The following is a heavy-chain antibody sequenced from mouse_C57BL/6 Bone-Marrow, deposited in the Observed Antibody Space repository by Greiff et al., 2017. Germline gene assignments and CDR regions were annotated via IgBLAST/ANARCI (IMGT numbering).Heavy chain of an antibody. D-gene: IGHD1-1*02. V-gene: IGHV2-5*01. CDR2: IWRGGST. CDR1: GFSLTSYG. J-gene: IGHJ4*01. CDR3: AKKRGLWSYAMDY. Sequence: QVQLQQSGPGLVQPLQSLSITCTVSGFSLTSYGVHWVRQSPGKGLEWLGVIWRGGSTDYNAAFMSRLSITKDNSKSQVFFKMNSLQADDTAIYYCAKKRGLWSYAMDYWGQGTSVTVSS.